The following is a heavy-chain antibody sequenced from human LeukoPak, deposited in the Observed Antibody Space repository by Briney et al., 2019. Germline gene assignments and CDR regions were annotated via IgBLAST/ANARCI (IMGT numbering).Heavy chain of an antibody. CDR1: GFTFSSYA. V-gene: IGHV3-23*01. CDR2: ISASGGST. J-gene: IGHJ4*02. Sequence: PGGSLRLSCAASGFTFSSYAMTWVRQAPGKGLEWVSAISASGGSTYYADSVKGRFTISRDNAKNSLYLQRNSLRAEDTAVYYCARVTYSSGWYSIDYFDYWGQGTLVTVSS. D-gene: IGHD6-19*01. CDR3: ARVTYSSGWYSIDYFDY.